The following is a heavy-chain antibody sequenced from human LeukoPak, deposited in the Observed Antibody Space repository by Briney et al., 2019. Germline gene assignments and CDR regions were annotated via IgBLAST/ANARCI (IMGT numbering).Heavy chain of an antibody. CDR3: AKGYYYGSGSYYPFDV. CDR2: ISSSSTII. Sequence: GGSLRLSCAASGFTFSSHSMNWVRQAPGKGLEWISYISSSSTIIHYADSVKGRFTISRDDAKNSLYLQMNSLRAEDTAIYYCAKGYYYGSGSYYPFDVWGQGTTVTVSS. V-gene: IGHV3-48*01. J-gene: IGHJ6*02. D-gene: IGHD3-10*01. CDR1: GFTFSSHS.